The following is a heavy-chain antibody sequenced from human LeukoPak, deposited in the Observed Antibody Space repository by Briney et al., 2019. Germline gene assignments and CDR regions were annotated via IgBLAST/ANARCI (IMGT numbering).Heavy chain of an antibody. V-gene: IGHV4-59*12. D-gene: IGHD3-3*01. CDR3: ARGGGGYDFWSGYHYYFDY. CDR2: IYYSGST. Sequence: SETLSLTCTVSGGSISSYYWSWIRQPPGKGLEWIGYIYYSGSTNYNPSLKSRVTISVDTSKNQFSLKLSSVTAADTAVYYCARGGGGYDFWSGYHYYFDYWGQGTLVTVSS. J-gene: IGHJ4*02. CDR1: GGSISSYY.